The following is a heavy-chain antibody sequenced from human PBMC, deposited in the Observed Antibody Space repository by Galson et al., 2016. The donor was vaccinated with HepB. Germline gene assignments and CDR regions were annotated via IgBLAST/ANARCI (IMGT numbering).Heavy chain of an antibody. CDR1: GFIFSSYE. CDR3: ARDPKDLNAFDL. CDR2: INSGGNIK. J-gene: IGHJ3*01. Sequence: SLRLSCADSGFIFSSYEINWVRQAPGKGLEWVSYINSGGNIKYYADSVKGRFAISRDNSKNMLFLQMNSLKTEDTAVYYCARDPKDLNAFDLWGHGTMVTVSS. V-gene: IGHV3-48*03.